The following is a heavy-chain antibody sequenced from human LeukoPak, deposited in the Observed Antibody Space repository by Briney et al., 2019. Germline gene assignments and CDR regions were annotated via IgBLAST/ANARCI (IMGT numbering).Heavy chain of an antibody. D-gene: IGHD6-19*01. J-gene: IGHJ4*02. CDR1: GYTFTSYY. V-gene: IGHV1-46*01. Sequence: APVKVSCKASGYTFTSYYMHWVRQAPGQGLEWMGIINPSGGSTSYAQKFQGRVTMTRGTSTSTVYMELSSLRSEDTAVYYCARSATHSGWYFYWGQGTLVTVSS. CDR2: INPSGGST. CDR3: ARSATHSGWYFY.